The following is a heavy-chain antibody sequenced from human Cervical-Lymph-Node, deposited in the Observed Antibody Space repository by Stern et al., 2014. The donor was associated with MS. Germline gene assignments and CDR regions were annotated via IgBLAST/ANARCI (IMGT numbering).Heavy chain of an antibody. CDR3: ARDGRSSYGSGSYYSSGY. CDR1: GYSFTGYF. CDR2: INPNSGDT. Sequence: VQLVESGAEVKKPGASVKVFCKASGYSFTGYFLHWVRQAPGQGLEWMGWINPNSGDTNYAQKFHGRVTMTRDSSSSTAYMELSSLRSDDTAVYYCARDGRSSYGSGSYYSSGYWGQGTLVTVSS. D-gene: IGHD3-10*01. J-gene: IGHJ4*02. V-gene: IGHV1-2*02.